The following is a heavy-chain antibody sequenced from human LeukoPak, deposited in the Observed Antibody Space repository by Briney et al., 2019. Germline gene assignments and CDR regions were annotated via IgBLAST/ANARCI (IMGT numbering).Heavy chain of an antibody. V-gene: IGHV3-21*01. CDR1: GFTFSTYS. CDR2: ISSSSSYI. Sequence: GGSLRLSCAASGFTFSTYSMNWVRQAPGKGLEWVSSISSSSSYIYYADSVKGRFTISRDNAKNTLYLQMNSLRAEDTAVYYCAKDWTGKEADYWGQGTLVTVSS. D-gene: IGHD3/OR15-3a*01. CDR3: AKDWTGKEADY. J-gene: IGHJ4*02.